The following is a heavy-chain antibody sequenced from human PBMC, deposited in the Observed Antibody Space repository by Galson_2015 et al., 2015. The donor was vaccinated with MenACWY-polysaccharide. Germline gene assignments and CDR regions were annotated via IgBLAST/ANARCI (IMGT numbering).Heavy chain of an antibody. V-gene: IGHV1-8*01. CDR2: MNPNSGNT. CDR1: GYTFTSYG. Sequence: SVKVSCKASGYTFTSYGINWVRQATRQGLEWMGWMNPNSGNTGYAQKFQGRVTMTRNTSISTAYMELSSLRSEDTAVYYCARGLRIAARPGAEYFQHWGQGTLVTVSS. CDR3: ARGLRIAARPGAEYFQH. D-gene: IGHD6-6*01. J-gene: IGHJ1*01.